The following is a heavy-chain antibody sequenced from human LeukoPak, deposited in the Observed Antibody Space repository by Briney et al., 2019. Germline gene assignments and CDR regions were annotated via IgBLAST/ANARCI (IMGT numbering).Heavy chain of an antibody. J-gene: IGHJ4*02. D-gene: IGHD3-3*01. CDR3: ARAPVANYDFWSGYI. Sequence: PGGSLRLSCAASGFTFSSYAMHWVRQAPGKGLEWVAVISYDGSNKYYADSVKGRFTISRDNSKNTLYLQMNSLRAEDTAVYYCARAPVANYDFWSGYIWGQGTLVTVSS. V-gene: IGHV3-30*04. CDR1: GFTFSSYA. CDR2: ISYDGSNK.